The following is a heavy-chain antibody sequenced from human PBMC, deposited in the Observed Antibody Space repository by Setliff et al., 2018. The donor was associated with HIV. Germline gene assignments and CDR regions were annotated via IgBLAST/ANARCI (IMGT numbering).Heavy chain of an antibody. D-gene: IGHD5-18*01. CDR1: FFSIDNGYY. V-gene: IGHV4-38-2*02. CDR2: ISHSGNT. Sequence: SETLSLTCTVSFFSIDNGYYWGWIRQPPGKGLEWIASISHSGNTYYNPSLKSRVSISLDTSKNQFSLKLSSVTAADTAIYFCAREGGYDYGYTIFYWGQGTLVTVSS. CDR3: AREGGYDYGYTIFY. J-gene: IGHJ4*02.